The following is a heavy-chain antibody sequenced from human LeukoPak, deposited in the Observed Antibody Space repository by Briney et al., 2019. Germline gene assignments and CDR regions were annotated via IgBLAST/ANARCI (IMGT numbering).Heavy chain of an antibody. Sequence: GGSLRLSCAASGFTFSNAWMSWVRQAPGKGLGWVGRIKSKADGGTADYAVPVKGRFTISRDESQNTLYLQMNSLKTEDTAVYYCTTDAQDDYCDPGDFDYWGQGTLVTVSS. CDR1: GFTFSNAW. J-gene: IGHJ4*02. CDR2: IKSKADGGTA. CDR3: TTDAQDDYCDPGDFDY. D-gene: IGHD4-17*01. V-gene: IGHV3-15*01.